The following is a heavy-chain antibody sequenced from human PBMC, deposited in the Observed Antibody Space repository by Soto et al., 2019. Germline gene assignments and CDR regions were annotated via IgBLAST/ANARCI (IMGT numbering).Heavy chain of an antibody. V-gene: IGHV1-18*01. J-gene: IGHJ4*02. CDR3: ARERLLTYYYDSSGYYYFDY. CDR2: ISAYNGNT. CDR1: GYTFTSYG. Sequence: GASVKVSCKASGYTFTSYGISWVRQAPGQGLEWMGWISAYNGNTNYAQKLQGRVTMTTDTSTSTAYMELRSLRSDDTAVYYCARERLLTYYYDSSGYYYFDYWGQGTLVTVSS. D-gene: IGHD3-22*01.